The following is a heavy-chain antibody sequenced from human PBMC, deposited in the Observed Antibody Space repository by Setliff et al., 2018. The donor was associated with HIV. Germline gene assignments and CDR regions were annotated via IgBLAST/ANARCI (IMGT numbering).Heavy chain of an antibody. D-gene: IGHD1-1*01. CDR1: GYSLTSGYY. V-gene: IGHV4-38-2*02. J-gene: IGHJ5*01. Sequence: SETLSLTCGVSGYSLTSGYYCGWLRQSPGKGLEWIGTIYHSGGTYYNPSLKSRVTISVDTSNNQFSLRMNSVTAADTAVYYCATDTSISWFYHWGQGTLVTVSS. CDR2: IYHSGGT. CDR3: ATDTSISWFYH.